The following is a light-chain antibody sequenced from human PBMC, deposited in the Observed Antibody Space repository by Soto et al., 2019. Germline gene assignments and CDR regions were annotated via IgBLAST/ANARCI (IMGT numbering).Light chain of an antibody. Sequence: DIQMTQSPSSLSASVGDRVTITCQASQGIGNYLTWYQQRLGKAPKLLIYDASTLETGVPSRFSGSGSGTDFTLTISGLEPADLGVYYCQQRHNWPITFGQGTRLEIK. CDR2: DAS. CDR3: QQRHNWPIT. CDR1: QGIGNY. V-gene: IGKV1-33*01. J-gene: IGKJ5*01.